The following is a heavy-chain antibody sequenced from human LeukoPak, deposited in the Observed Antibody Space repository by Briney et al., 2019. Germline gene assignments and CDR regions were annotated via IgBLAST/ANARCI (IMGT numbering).Heavy chain of an antibody. CDR3: AKEAATRSPYSFDF. CDR2: VSNEGGTT. J-gene: IGHJ4*02. Sequence: PGGSLRLSCAASGFTFGSYAMHWDRKAQGKGLDWVAVVSNEGGTTYYADSVKGRVTISRDNSKNTLYLRMNSLSGEDTAVYYCAKEAATRSPYSFDFWGQGTLVTAS. D-gene: IGHD1-1*01. CDR1: GFTFGSYA. V-gene: IGHV3-30*04.